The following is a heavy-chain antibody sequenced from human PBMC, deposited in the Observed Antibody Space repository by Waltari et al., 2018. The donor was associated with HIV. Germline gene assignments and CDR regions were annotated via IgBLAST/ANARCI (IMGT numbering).Heavy chain of an antibody. CDR3: ARGMYSSSYYYGMDV. CDR2: INHSGST. J-gene: IGHJ6*02. V-gene: IGHV4-34*01. CDR1: GGSFRGYY. D-gene: IGHD6-6*01. Sequence: QVQLQQWGAGLLKPSETLSLTCAVYGGSFRGYYWSWIRQPPGKGLEWIGEINHSGSTNYNPSLKSRVTIAVDTSKNQFSLKLSSVTAADTAVYYCARGMYSSSYYYGMDVWGQGTTVTVSS.